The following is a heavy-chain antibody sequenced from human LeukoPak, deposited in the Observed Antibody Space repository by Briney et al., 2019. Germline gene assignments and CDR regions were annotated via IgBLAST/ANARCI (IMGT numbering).Heavy chain of an antibody. D-gene: IGHD3-10*01. J-gene: IGHJ6*02. V-gene: IGHV3-66*01. CDR1: GFTVSSNY. CDR2: IYSGGST. CDR3: ARDDRTMVRGVIHYYYGMDV. Sequence: PGGSLRLSCAASGFTVSSNYMSWVRQAPGKGLEWVSVIYSGGSTYYADSVKGRFTISRDNSKNTLYLQMNSLRAEDTAVYYCARDDRTMVRGVIHYYYGMDVWGQGTTVTVSS.